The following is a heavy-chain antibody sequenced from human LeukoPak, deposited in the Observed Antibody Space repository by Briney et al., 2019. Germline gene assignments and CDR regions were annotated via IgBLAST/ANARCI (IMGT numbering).Heavy chain of an antibody. J-gene: IGHJ6*03. CDR1: RGTLRSYA. CDR3: ARRSRYCSSTSCYSDYYYMVV. D-gene: IGHD2-2*01. V-gene: IGHV1-69*05. Sequence: VASVKDSCKASRGTLRSYAISWVGQAPGQGLEWMGGSIPIIGTSNYVEKCQGIRTMSTDESTSTAYMQLSNLRSEDTAVYYCARRSRYCSSTSCYSDYYYMVVWGKGTPVTVSS. CDR2: SIPIIGTS.